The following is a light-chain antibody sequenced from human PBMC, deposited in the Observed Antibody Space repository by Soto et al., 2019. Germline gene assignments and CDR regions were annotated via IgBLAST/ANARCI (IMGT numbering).Light chain of an antibody. V-gene: IGLV2-14*01. CDR3: SSYSSGSTLVV. Sequence: QSVLTQPASVSGSLGQAITISCTGTASDIGDHNYVSWYQQRPGKAPKLVISDVTTRPSGVSNRFSGSKSGNTASLTISGLQAEDEADYYCSSYSSGSTLVVFGGGTKLTVL. CDR1: ASDIGDHNY. J-gene: IGLJ2*01. CDR2: DVT.